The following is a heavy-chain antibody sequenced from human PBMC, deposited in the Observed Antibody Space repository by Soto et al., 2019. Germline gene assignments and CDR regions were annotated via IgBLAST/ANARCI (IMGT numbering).Heavy chain of an antibody. CDR3: AREFYYYGSGSTGPFDP. Sequence: TLSLTCTVADGSISDGGCYWSWIRQHPGKGLEWIGYIYYSGSTYYNPSLKSRVTISVDTSKNQFSLKLSSVTAADMAVYYCAREFYYYGSGSTGPFDPWGQGTLVTVSS. J-gene: IGHJ5*02. CDR1: DGSISDGGCY. D-gene: IGHD3-10*01. V-gene: IGHV4-31*03. CDR2: IYYSGST.